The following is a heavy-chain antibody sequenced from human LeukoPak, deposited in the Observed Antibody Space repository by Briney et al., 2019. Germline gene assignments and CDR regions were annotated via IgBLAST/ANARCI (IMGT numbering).Heavy chain of an antibody. CDR2: IYTSGST. Sequence: SQTLSLTCTVSGGSISSTNHYWSWIRQPAGKGLEWIGRIYTSGSTNYNPSLKSRVTISVDTSKNQFSLKLSSVTAADTAVYYCAREPRDGYNSLDYWGQGTLVTVSS. V-gene: IGHV4-61*02. CDR3: AREPRDGYNSLDY. D-gene: IGHD5-24*01. CDR1: GGSISSTNHY. J-gene: IGHJ4*02.